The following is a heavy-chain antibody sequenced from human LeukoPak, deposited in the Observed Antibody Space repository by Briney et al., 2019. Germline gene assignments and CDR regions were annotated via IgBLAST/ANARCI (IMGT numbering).Heavy chain of an antibody. V-gene: IGHV1-8*01. CDR2: MNPNSGNT. CDR1: GYTFTSYD. D-gene: IGHD3-10*01. J-gene: IGHJ6*03. CDR3: ARDFTGDYYGSGSYATISYYMDV. Sequence: ASVKVSCKASGYTFTSYDINWVRQATGQGLEWMGWMNPNSGNTGYAQKFQGRVTMTRNTSISTAYMELSSLRSEDTAVYYCARDFTGDYYGSGSYATISYYMDVWAKGPRSPSP.